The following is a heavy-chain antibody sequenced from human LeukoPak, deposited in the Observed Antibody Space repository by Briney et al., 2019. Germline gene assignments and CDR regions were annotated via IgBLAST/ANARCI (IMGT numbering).Heavy chain of an antibody. D-gene: IGHD1-14*01. V-gene: IGHV4-34*01. J-gene: IGHJ4*02. CDR1: GGSFSDYY. CDR2: IHQSGST. CDR3: GGTDLPTYPESGFDS. Sequence: SETLSLTCAVYGGSFSDYYWSWIRQPPGKGLEWIGEIHQSGSTNYNPYNPSLKSRVAISVDTSKNQFSLKLSSVTAADTAVYYCGGTDLPTYPESGFDSWGQGTLVTVSS.